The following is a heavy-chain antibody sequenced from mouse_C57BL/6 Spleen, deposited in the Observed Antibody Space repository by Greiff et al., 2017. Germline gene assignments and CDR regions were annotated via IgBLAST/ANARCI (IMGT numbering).Heavy chain of an antibody. V-gene: IGHV5-16*01. CDR3: ARSYGSSFYWYFDV. J-gene: IGHJ1*03. CDR2: INYDGSST. Sequence: EVMLVESEGGLVQPGSSMKLSCTASGFTFSDYYMAWVRQVPEKGLEWVANINYDGSSTYYLDSLKSRFIISRDNAKNILYLQMSSLTSEDTATYYCARSYGSSFYWYFDVWGTGTTVTVSS. CDR1: GFTFSDYY. D-gene: IGHD1-1*01.